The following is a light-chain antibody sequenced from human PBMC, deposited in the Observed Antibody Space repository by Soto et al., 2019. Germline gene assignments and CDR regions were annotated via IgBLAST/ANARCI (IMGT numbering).Light chain of an antibody. CDR3: HQRSNWPSIT. CDR2: GAS. CDR1: QSVSSY. V-gene: IGKV3-11*01. Sequence: EIVLTKSPATLSLSPGERATLSCRASQSVSSYLAWYQHKPGQPPGLLIYGASNRATGIPARVSGSGSGTAFTLTNSSLEPEDFAVYYCHQRSNWPSITFGHGTRVEIK. J-gene: IGKJ5*01.